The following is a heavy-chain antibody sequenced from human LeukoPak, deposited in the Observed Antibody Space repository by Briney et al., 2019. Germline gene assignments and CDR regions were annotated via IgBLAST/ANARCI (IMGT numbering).Heavy chain of an antibody. CDR3: ARKLRLGGNWFDP. CDR2: IIPISGTT. Sequence: GASVKVSCKTSGGTFTSHAITWVRQAPGQGLEWMGKIIPISGTTNYAQKLQGRVTFTADESTSTAYMELSSLRSEDTALYYCARKLRLGGNWFDPWGQGTLVTVSS. V-gene: IGHV1-69*13. CDR1: GGTFTSHA. J-gene: IGHJ5*02. D-gene: IGHD1-26*01.